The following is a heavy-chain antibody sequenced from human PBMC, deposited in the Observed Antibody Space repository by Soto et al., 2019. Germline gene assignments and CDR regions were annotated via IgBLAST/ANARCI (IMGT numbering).Heavy chain of an antibody. Sequence: QVQLVQSGAEVKKPGASVKVSCKASGYTFTSYGISWVRQAPGQGLEWMGWISAYNGNTNYAQKLQGRVTMTTDTSTSTAYMELRSLRPDDTAVYYCARDSRLVVATIWFIQTGLRIETENMDVWGQGTTVTVSS. D-gene: IGHD5-12*01. CDR3: ARDSRLVVATIWFIQTGLRIETENMDV. CDR2: ISAYNGNT. J-gene: IGHJ6*02. V-gene: IGHV1-18*01. CDR1: GYTFTSYG.